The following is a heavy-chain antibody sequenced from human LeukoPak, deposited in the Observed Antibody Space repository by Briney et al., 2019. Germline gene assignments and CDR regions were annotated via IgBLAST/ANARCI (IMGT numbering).Heavy chain of an antibody. Sequence: GASVKVSCKASRYTFTRYAISWVRQAPGQGLEWMGIINPSGGSTSYAQKFQGRVTMTRDMSTSTVYMELSSLRSEDTAVYYCARVGSEDYGDYPYGYYYYMDVWGKGTTVTVSS. CDR1: RYTFTRYA. J-gene: IGHJ6*03. V-gene: IGHV1-46*01. D-gene: IGHD4-17*01. CDR2: INPSGGST. CDR3: ARVGSEDYGDYPYGYYYYMDV.